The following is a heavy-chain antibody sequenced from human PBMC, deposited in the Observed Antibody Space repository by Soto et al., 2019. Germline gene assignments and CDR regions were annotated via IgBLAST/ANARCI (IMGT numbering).Heavy chain of an antibody. CDR2: ISAYNGNT. J-gene: IGHJ4*02. CDR1: GYTFASFG. D-gene: IGHD1-1*01. Sequence: ASVKVSCKASGYTFASFGFSWVRQAPGQGLEWLGWISAYNGNTHYAQKVRDRVTLTTDTSTNKAYMELRSLTSDDTAVYYCARDQESINDRILQYWGQGTLVTVSS. V-gene: IGHV1-18*01. CDR3: ARDQESINDRILQY.